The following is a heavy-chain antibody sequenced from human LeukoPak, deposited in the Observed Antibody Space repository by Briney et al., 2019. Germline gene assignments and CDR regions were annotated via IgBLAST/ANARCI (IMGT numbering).Heavy chain of an antibody. CDR1: GYTFTSYD. J-gene: IGHJ6*02. CDR3: ARGWAKQQPVWYYYYYGMDV. CDR2: MNPNSGNT. V-gene: IGHV1-8*01. D-gene: IGHD6-13*01. Sequence: GASVKVSCKASGYTFTSYDINWVRQATGQGLEWMGWMNPNSGNTGYAQKFQGRVTMTRNTSISTAYMELSSLRSEDTAVYYCARGWAKQQPVWYYYYYGMDVWGQGTTVTVSS.